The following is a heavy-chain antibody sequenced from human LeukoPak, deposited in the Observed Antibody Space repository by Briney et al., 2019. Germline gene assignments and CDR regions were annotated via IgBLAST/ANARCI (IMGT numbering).Heavy chain of an antibody. CDR2: MNPNSSNT. J-gene: IGHJ4*02. CDR3: ATDITMVRRR. D-gene: IGHD3-10*01. Sequence: ASVKVSCKASGYTFTSYDINWVRQATGQGLEWMGWMNPNSSNTGYAQKFQDRVTMTRNTSISTAYMELSSLRSEDTAVYYCATDITMVRRRWGQGTLVTVSS. V-gene: IGHV1-8*01. CDR1: GYTFTSYD.